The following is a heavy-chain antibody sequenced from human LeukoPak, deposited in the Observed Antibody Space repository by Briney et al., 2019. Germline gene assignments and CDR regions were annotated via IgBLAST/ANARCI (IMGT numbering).Heavy chain of an antibody. CDR1: GGTFSSYA. CDR3: ARSSRTMVTSPFDY. Sequence: GASVKVSCKASGGTFSSYAISWVRQAPGQGLEWMGGIIPIFGTANYAQKFQGRVTITADESTSTAYMELSGLRSEDTAVYYCARSSRTMVTSPFDYWGQGTLVTVSS. CDR2: IIPIFGTA. V-gene: IGHV1-69*01. J-gene: IGHJ4*02. D-gene: IGHD5-18*01.